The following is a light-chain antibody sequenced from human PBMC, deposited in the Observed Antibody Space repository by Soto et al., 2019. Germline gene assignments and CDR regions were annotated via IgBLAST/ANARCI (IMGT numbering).Light chain of an antibody. V-gene: IGKV3-20*01. Sequence: EIVLTQSPGTLSLSPGERASLSCRASQSVSSSYLAWYQQKPGQAPRLLIYGASSRATGIPDRFSGSGSGTDFTLTISRLEPEDFAVYYCQQYDSSPDTFGQGTRPEIK. CDR2: GAS. J-gene: IGKJ5*01. CDR1: QSVSSSY. CDR3: QQYDSSPDT.